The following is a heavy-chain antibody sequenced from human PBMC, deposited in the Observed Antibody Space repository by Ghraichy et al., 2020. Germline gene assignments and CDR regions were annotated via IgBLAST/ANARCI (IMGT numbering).Heavy chain of an antibody. CDR1: GYTFTSYA. CDR2: ISTYNGNT. Sequence: ASVKVSCKASGYTFTSYAISWVRQAPGQGLEWMGWISTYNGNTNYAQDFQGRVTMTTDTSTTIAYMEMKSLTSDDTAVYYCARGPPLIMGPGSPTDYAYRMAVWGQGTTVTVSS. J-gene: IGHJ6*02. V-gene: IGHV1-18*04. D-gene: IGHD3-10*01. CDR3: ARGPPLIMGPGSPTDYAYRMAV.